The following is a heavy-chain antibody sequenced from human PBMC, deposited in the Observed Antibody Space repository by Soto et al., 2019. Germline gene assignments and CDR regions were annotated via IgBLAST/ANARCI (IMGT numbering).Heavy chain of an antibody. CDR3: ASHDTGARFDP. Sequence: QVQLVQSGAEAKKPVASVMVSCKAPSYIFTAYFMHWVPQAPGQGLEWMGWINPNNGATHYGLSFQGRVTMTRDTSISTAYMELSSLRSDDTAVYYCASHDTGARFDPWGQGTLGIVSS. V-gene: IGHV1-2*02. CDR2: INPNNGAT. D-gene: IGHD1-1*01. CDR1: SYIFTAYF. J-gene: IGHJ5*02.